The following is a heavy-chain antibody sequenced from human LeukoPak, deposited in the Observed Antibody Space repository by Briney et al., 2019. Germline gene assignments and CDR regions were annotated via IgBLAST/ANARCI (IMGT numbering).Heavy chain of an antibody. D-gene: IGHD2-15*01. J-gene: IGHJ6*02. Sequence: SETLSLTCAVYGGSFSGYYWSWIRQPPGKGLEWIGEINHSGSTNYNPSLKSRVTISVDTSKNQFSLKLSSVTAADTAVYYCARNIIQAVAATYYYYYGMDVWGQGTTVTVSS. CDR2: INHSGST. CDR3: ARNIIQAVAATYYYYYGMDV. V-gene: IGHV4-34*01. CDR1: GGSFSGYY.